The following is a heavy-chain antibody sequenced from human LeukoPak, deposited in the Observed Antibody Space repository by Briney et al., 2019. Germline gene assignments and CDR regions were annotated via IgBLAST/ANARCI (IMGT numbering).Heavy chain of an antibody. CDR1: GYRFTSYW. CDR3: ARHWRGWYSIDH. J-gene: IGHJ4*02. CDR2: IYPDDSNS. Sequence: GESLKISCKGSGYRFTSYWIGWVRQMPGKGLEWMAIIYPDDSNSRYSPSFQGQVTISADKPISTAYLQWSSLKASDSAMYYCARHWRGWYSIDHWGQGTLVTVSS. V-gene: IGHV5-51*01. D-gene: IGHD6-19*01.